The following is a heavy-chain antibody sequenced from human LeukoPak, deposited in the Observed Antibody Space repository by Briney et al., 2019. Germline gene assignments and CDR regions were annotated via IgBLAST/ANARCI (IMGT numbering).Heavy chain of an antibody. CDR2: VSGSGGYT. J-gene: IGHJ4*02. V-gene: IGHV3-23*01. CDR1: GFTFSSYA. Sequence: GGSLRLSCAASGFTFSSYAMSWVREAPGKGLEWVSSVSGSGGYTYYAGSVKGRFTISRDNSKNTLYLQMNSLRAEDTAIYYCAKDRPNYYDSSGHYYRRDGDYWGQGTLVTVSS. D-gene: IGHD3-22*01. CDR3: AKDRPNYYDSSGHYYRRDGDY.